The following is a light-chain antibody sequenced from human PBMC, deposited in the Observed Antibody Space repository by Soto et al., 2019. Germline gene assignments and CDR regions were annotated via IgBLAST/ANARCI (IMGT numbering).Light chain of an antibody. Sequence: DIVMTQSPDSLTVSLGERATINCTSSQTIFYSSNNRNYLAWYQQRPGQPPKLLIYWASTRESGVPDRFSGSGSGTDFTLTISSLQTEDVALYYCQQYYTFPRTFGQGTKVEIK. CDR2: WAS. CDR1: QTIFYSSNNRNY. J-gene: IGKJ1*01. CDR3: QQYYTFPRT. V-gene: IGKV4-1*01.